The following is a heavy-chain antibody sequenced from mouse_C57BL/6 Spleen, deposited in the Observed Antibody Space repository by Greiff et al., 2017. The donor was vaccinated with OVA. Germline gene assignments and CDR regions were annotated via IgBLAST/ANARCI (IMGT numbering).Heavy chain of an antibody. V-gene: IGHV2-6-1*01. J-gene: IGHJ2*01. CDR1: GFSLTSYG. D-gene: IGHD1-1*01. CDR2: IWSDGST. Sequence: VQRVESGPGLVAPSQSLSITCTVSGFSLTSYGVHWVRQPPGKGLEWLVVIWSDGSTTYNSALKSRLSISKDNSKSQVFLKMNSLQTDDTAMYYCARHGEYGSSSYYFDYWGQGTTLTVSS. CDR3: ARHGEYGSSSYYFDY.